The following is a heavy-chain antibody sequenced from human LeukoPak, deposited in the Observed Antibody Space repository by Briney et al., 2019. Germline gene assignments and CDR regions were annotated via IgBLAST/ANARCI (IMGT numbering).Heavy chain of an antibody. D-gene: IGHD3-10*01. J-gene: IGHJ4*02. CDR3: ARDPTRGYYGSGSYG. CDR2: IYYSGST. V-gene: IGHV4-59*01. CDR1: GGSISSYY. Sequence: SETLSLTCTVSGGSISSYYWSWIRQPPGKGLEWIGYIYYSGSTNYNPSLQSRLTISVDTSKNQFSLKLSSVTAADTAVYYCARDPTRGYYGSGSYGWGQGTLVTVSS.